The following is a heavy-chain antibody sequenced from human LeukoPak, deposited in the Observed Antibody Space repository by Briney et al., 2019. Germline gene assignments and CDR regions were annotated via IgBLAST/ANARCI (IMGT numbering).Heavy chain of an antibody. CDR2: IYTSGST. CDR1: GGSISSGSYY. Sequence: TSQTLSLTCTVSGGSISSGSYYWSWIRQPAGKGLEWIGRIYTSGSTNYNPSLKSRVTISVDTSKNQLSLKLSSVTAADTAVYYCARSAVGATPYYYYGMDVWGQGTTVTVSS. J-gene: IGHJ6*02. CDR3: ARSAVGATPYYYYGMDV. D-gene: IGHD1-26*01. V-gene: IGHV4-61*02.